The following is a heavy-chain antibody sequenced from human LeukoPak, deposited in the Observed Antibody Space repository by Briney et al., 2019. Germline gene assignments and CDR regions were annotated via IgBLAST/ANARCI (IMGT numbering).Heavy chain of an antibody. CDR3: ARGRFSGPDDY. V-gene: IGHV3-53*01. Sequence: GVSLRLSCAVSEFSVSSNYMNWVRQAPGKGLEWVSVIYSGGATYYADSVRGRFTISRDNSKNMVSLQMTSLGAEDTAVYYCARGRFSGPDDYWGQGTLVTVSS. J-gene: IGHJ4*02. CDR2: IYSGGAT. CDR1: EFSVSSNY. D-gene: IGHD6-19*01.